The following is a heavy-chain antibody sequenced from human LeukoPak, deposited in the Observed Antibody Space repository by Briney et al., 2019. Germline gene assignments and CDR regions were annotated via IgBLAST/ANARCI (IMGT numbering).Heavy chain of an antibody. J-gene: IGHJ4*02. Sequence: GGSLRLSCAASGFTFSSYWVSWVRQAPGKGLEWVANIKQDGSEKYYVDSVKGRFTISRDNAKNSLYLQMNSLRAEDTAVYYCARRRGKFDSTDYWGQGTLVTVSS. CDR3: ARRRGKFDSTDY. V-gene: IGHV3-7*01. CDR2: IKQDGSEK. D-gene: IGHD3-9*01. CDR1: GFTFSSYW.